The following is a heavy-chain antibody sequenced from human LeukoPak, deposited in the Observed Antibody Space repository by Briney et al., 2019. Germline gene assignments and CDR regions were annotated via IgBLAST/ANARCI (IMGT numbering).Heavy chain of an antibody. Sequence: GASVKVSCKVSGYTLTELSMHWVRQAPGKGLEWMGGFDPEDGETIYAQKFQGRVTMTEDTSTDTAYMELSSLRSEDTAAYYCAFFSYGDYAAGFDYWGQGTLVTVSS. J-gene: IGHJ4*02. CDR3: AFFSYGDYAAGFDY. CDR2: FDPEDGET. D-gene: IGHD4-17*01. V-gene: IGHV1-24*01. CDR1: GYTLTELS.